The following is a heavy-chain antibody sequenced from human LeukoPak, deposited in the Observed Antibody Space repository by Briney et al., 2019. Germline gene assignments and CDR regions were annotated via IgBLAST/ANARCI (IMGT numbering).Heavy chain of an antibody. CDR3: AKERSCINDVCHGEFDY. Sequence: GGSLRLSCAVSGLIFSRYAMSWVRQAPGKGLEWVSTISGRGSSSDYAESVKGRFTISRDNCRKTGYLQMNRLRAEVTAVYYCAKERSCINDVCHGEFDYWGQGTLVTVSS. V-gene: IGHV3-23*01. CDR2: ISGRGSSS. D-gene: IGHD2-8*01. CDR1: GLIFSRYA. J-gene: IGHJ4*02.